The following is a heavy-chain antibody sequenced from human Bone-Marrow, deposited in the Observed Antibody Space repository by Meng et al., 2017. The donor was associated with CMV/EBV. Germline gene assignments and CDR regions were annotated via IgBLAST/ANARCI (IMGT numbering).Heavy chain of an antibody. J-gene: IGHJ6*02. CDR3: ARDHVVITRGYNYYYYGMDV. D-gene: IGHD5-24*01. CDR2: IIPILGIA. V-gene: IGHV1-69*10. CDR1: TYTFIDRH. Sequence: SVKVSCKASTYTFIDRHIHWVRQAPGQGLEWMGGIIPILGIANYAQKFQGRVTITADKSTSTAYMELSSLRSEDTAVYYCARDHVVITRGYNYYYYGMDVWGQGTTVTSP.